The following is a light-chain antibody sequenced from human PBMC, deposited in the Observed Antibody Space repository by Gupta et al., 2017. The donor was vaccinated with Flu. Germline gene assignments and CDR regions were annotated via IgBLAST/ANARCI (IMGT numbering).Light chain of an antibody. V-gene: IGKV2D-29*01. J-gene: IGKJ1*01. Sequence: VTPGPPASSSCKSSRSLLHSDGKKFLCWYLQKPGQPPQLLIFEVSNRLSGVPDRFSGSGSGTDFTLKISRVEAEDVGVYYCMQSIQHPRTFGQGTKVEMK. CDR3: MQSIQHPRT. CDR2: EVS. CDR1: RSLLHSDGKKF.